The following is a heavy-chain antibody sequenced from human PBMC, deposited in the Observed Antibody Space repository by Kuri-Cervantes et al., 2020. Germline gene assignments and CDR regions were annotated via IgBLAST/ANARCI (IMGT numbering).Heavy chain of an antibody. CDR1: GFTFSSYA. CDR2: ISYDGSNK. CDR3: AREGRPPPSPHAFDI. J-gene: IGHJ3*02. V-gene: IGHV3-30-3*01. Sequence: GGSLRLSCAASGFTFSSYAMHWVRQAPGKGLEWVAVISYDGSNKYYADSVKGRFTISRDNSKNTLYLQMNSLRAEDTAVYCCAREGRPPPSPHAFDIWGQGTMVTVSS.